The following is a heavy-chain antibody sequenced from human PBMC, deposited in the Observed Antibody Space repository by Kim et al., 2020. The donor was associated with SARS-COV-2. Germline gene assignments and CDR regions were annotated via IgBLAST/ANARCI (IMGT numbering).Heavy chain of an antibody. V-gene: IGHV1-3*01. CDR1: GYTFTGYA. CDR3: AKSGPAAMVPSWAFYYFDS. CDR2: INAGNGDT. J-gene: IGHJ4*02. D-gene: IGHD5-18*01. Sequence: ASVKVSCKASGYTFTGYAITWLRQAPGQALEWLGWINAGNGDTQFSQKFQGRLSITRDTSSNEVYLELSSLRSADTAVYFCAKSGPAAMVPSWAFYYFDSWGQGTLLSVSS.